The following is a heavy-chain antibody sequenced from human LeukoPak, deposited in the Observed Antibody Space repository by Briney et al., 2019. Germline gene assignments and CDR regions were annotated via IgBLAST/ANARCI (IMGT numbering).Heavy chain of an antibody. V-gene: IGHV3-23*01. Sequence: PGGSLRLSCAASGFTFTSYAMSWVRQTPGKGLEWVASMSVGFFTHYSADSLNAPFTLSIDKSKITLYVQINSLRADDTAVYYCTKDASYARENDNIGFFIDWGQGTLVTVSS. D-gene: IGHD3-22*01. J-gene: IGHJ4*02. CDR1: GFTFTSYA. CDR2: MSVGFFTH. CDR3: TKDASYARENDNIGFFID.